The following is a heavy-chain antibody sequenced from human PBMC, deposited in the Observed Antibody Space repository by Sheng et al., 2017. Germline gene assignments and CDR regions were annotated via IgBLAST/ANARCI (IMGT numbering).Heavy chain of an antibody. CDR3: AKDPSSDTSGWYAHFDY. CDR2: ISTDGNND. Sequence: QVQLVESGGGVVQPGSSLRLSCAASGFIFSTYAMHWVRQAPGKGLEWVAVISTDGNNDNYADSVKGRFTISRDNSNNRLFLLMNSLRPEDTAMYYCAKDPSSDTSGWYAHFDYWG. J-gene: IGHJ4*01. CDR1: GFIFSTYA. D-gene: IGHD6-19*01. V-gene: IGHV3-30*18.